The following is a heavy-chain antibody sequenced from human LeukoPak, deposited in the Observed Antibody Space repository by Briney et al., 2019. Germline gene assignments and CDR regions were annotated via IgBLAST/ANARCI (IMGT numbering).Heavy chain of an antibody. CDR2: INGNGLST. CDR1: GFTLNNHG. D-gene: IGHD4-17*01. V-gene: IGHV3-23*01. J-gene: IGHJ3*02. Sequence: PGGTLRLSCEASGFTLNNHGMTWVRQAPGKGLEWVSGINGNGLSTYYADSVKGRFTISRDNSEDTLYLQMDSLRGEDTAVYYCAKDLGTTETRPDAFDIWGQGTMVTASS. CDR3: AKDLGTTETRPDAFDI.